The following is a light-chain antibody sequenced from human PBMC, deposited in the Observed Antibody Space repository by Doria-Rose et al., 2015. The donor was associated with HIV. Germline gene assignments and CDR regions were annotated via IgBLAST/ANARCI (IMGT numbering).Light chain of an antibody. Sequence: TQSPGTLSLSPGERATLSCRARQRIKSSYLAWYQQKPGQAPRLPIYDAFTRATGIPDRFSGSGSGTDFTLTISRLEPEDVAVYYCQQYGTSRGTFGQGTRLEIK. CDR2: DAF. CDR1: QRIKSSY. J-gene: IGKJ5*01. V-gene: IGKV3-20*01. CDR3: QQYGTSRGT.